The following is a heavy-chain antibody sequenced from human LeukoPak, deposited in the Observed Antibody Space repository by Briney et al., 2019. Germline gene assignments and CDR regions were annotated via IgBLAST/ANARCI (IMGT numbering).Heavy chain of an antibody. CDR1: GFTISSYA. J-gene: IGHJ3*01. Sequence: GESLRLSCAASGFTISSYAMSWVRQAPGKGLEWVSGIGINGGSTYYADFVKGRFIISRDNSKNTLYLQMNSLRAEDTALYYCAKRPHGFDVWGQGTKVTVSS. CDR3: AKRPHGFDV. CDR2: IGINGGST. V-gene: IGHV3-23*01.